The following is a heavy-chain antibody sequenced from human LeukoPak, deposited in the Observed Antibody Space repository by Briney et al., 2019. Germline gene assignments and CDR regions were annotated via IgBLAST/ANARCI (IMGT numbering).Heavy chain of an antibody. CDR1: GPTFNRDW. J-gene: IGHJ3*02. CDR3: ARLILWETSNAFDI. V-gene: IGHV3-7*03. CDR2: IKPDESRI. Sequence: GGSLRLSCTNSGPTFNRDWMGWLRQAPGKGLEWLAHIKPDESRIFYADSVKGRFALSRDNAKNSVHLQMNSLRAEDTAVYFCARLILWETSNAFDIWGQGTMVTVSS. D-gene: IGHD1-26*01.